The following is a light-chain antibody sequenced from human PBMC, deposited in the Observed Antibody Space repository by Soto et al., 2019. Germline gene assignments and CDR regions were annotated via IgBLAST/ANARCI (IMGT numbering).Light chain of an antibody. J-gene: IGLJ3*02. V-gene: IGLV2-8*01. CDR1: GSDIGAYNF. CDR2: GVT. CDR3: ISYIPSTTTHWV. Sequence: QSALAQPPSASGSPGQSVTISCTGSGSDIGAYNFVSWYQQHPGKAPKLMIFGVTERPSGVPDRFSGSKSGNTASLTVSGLQAEDEADYYCISYIPSTTTHWVFGGGTKLTVL.